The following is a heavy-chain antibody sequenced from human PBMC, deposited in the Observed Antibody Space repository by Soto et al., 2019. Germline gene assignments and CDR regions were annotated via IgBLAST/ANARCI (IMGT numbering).Heavy chain of an antibody. Sequence: PSETLSLTCAVSGVSISSDAYYWNWIRQHPGKGLEWIGYISHTGSTYYNPSLKSRVTMSLDTSKNQFSLKLTSVTAADTGVYYCAKHRFRDTWSRFDFWGQGTLVTVSS. CDR3: AKHRFRDTWSRFDF. J-gene: IGHJ4*02. D-gene: IGHD3-16*02. CDR2: ISHTGST. V-gene: IGHV4-31*11. CDR1: GVSISSDAYY.